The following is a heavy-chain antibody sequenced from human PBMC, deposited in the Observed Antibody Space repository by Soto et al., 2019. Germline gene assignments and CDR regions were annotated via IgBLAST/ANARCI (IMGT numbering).Heavy chain of an antibody. CDR2: ISSSSSTI. CDR3: ATYYSAPGDY. CDR1: GFTFSSFS. D-gene: IGHD4-4*01. J-gene: IGHJ4*02. V-gene: IGHV3-48*01. Sequence: EVQLVESGGGLVQPGGSRRPSCAASGFTFSSFSLNGARKAPGKGLEWVSYISSSSSTIYYADSVKGRFTISRDNAKNSLYLQMNSLRAEDTAVYYCATYYSAPGDYWGQGTLVTVSS.